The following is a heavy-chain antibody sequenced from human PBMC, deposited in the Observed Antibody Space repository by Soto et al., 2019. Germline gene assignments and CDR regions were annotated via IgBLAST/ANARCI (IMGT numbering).Heavy chain of an antibody. Sequence: ASVKVSCKASGSTFTGYYLHWVRQAPGQRLEWMGWINPNSGATNYAENLQGRVTLTRDTSISTAYMELTRLTSEDTAVYYCAKSITRFLEWSSPFDPWGQGTLVTVSS. D-gene: IGHD3-3*01. CDR1: GSTFTGYY. CDR2: INPNSGAT. V-gene: IGHV1-2*02. CDR3: AKSITRFLEWSSPFDP. J-gene: IGHJ5*02.